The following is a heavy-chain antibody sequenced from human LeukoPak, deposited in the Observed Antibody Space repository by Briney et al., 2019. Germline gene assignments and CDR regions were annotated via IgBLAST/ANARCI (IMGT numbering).Heavy chain of an antibody. Sequence: ASVKVSCKASGYTFTSYGISWVRQAPGQGLEWMGWISAYNGNTNYAQKLQGRVTMTTDTSTHTAYMELRSLRSDDTDVYYCARDSWRIAAADIVEYFQHWGQGHLVTVSS. CDR1: GYTFTSYG. CDR3: ARDSWRIAAADIVEYFQH. D-gene: IGHD6-13*01. V-gene: IGHV1-18*01. CDR2: ISAYNGNT. J-gene: IGHJ1*01.